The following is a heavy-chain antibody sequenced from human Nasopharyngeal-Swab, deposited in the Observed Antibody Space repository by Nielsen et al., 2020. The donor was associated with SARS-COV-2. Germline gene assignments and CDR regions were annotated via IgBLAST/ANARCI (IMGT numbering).Heavy chain of an antibody. CDR3: ARGRLRRYYDYVWGTYRSDVFDI. Sequence: CQAPGKGLEWIGVINHSGNTNYNPSLKSRVTISLDTSKNQFSLKLTSVTAADTAVYYCARGRLRRYYDYVWGTYRSDVFDIWGQGTMVTVSS. J-gene: IGHJ3*02. D-gene: IGHD3-16*02. V-gene: IGHV4-34*01. CDR2: INHSGNT.